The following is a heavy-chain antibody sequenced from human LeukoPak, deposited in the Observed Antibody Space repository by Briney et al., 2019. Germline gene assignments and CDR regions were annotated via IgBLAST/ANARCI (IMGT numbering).Heavy chain of an antibody. Sequence: GGSLRLSCAASGFTFSTCWMHWVRQAPGKGLVWVSLIYSDASSTSYADSVKGRFTISRDNAKNTLYLQMNSLRADDTAVYYCVRGPVLQYFDWLFDYWGQGTLVTVSS. J-gene: IGHJ4*02. CDR3: VRGPVLQYFDWLFDY. D-gene: IGHD3-9*01. V-gene: IGHV3-74*01. CDR1: GFTFSTCW. CDR2: IYSDASST.